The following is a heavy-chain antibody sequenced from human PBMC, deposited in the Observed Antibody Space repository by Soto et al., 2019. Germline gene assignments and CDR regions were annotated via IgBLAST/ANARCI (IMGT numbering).Heavy chain of an antibody. D-gene: IGHD3-10*01. Sequence: PSETLSLTCTVSGGSISSSSYYWGWIRQPPGKGLEWIGSIYYSGGTYYNPSLKSRVTISVDTSKNQFSLKLSSVTAADTAVYYCARPGYGSGSHPNYYGMDVWGQGTTVTVSS. V-gene: IGHV4-39*01. CDR1: GGSISSSSYY. CDR3: ARPGYGSGSHPNYYGMDV. CDR2: IYYSGGT. J-gene: IGHJ6*02.